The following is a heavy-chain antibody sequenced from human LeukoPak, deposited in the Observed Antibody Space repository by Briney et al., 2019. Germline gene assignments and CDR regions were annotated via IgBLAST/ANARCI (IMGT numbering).Heavy chain of an antibody. CDR1: GGSMSSYY. Sequence: PSETLSLTCIVSGGSMSSYYWRWVRQPAGKGLEWIGRIYTSGSTNYNPSLKSGVTMSVDTSKNQFSLKLSSVTAADTAVYYCARDGGSGWFDPWGQATLVTVSS. CDR3: ARDGGSGWFDP. V-gene: IGHV4-4*07. CDR2: IYTSGST. J-gene: IGHJ5*02. D-gene: IGHD3-10*01.